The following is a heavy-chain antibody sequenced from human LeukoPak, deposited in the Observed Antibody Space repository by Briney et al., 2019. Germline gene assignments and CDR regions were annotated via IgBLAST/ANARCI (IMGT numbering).Heavy chain of an antibody. D-gene: IGHD4-23*01. J-gene: IGHJ4*02. CDR2: ISTSGIT. Sequence: PSETLSLTCSVSGYSISSGFYWGWIRQPAGKGLEWIGRISTSGITNYNPSLKSRVTISVDTSKNQFSLKLSSVTAADTAVYYCAREGNLRRFDYWGQGTLVTVSS. CDR1: GYSISSGFY. V-gene: IGHV4-61*02. CDR3: AREGNLRRFDY.